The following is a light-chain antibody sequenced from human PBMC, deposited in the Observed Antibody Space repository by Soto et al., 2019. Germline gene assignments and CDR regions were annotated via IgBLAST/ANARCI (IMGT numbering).Light chain of an antibody. CDR3: TSYSSYRVLV. V-gene: IGLV2-14*01. CDR1: SSDIGGYKY. Sequence: QSALTQPASVSGSLGQSITISCTGTSSDIGGYKYVSWYQQHPGKAPKLIIFEVSNRPSGVSDRFSGSNSGNTASLTISGLQAEDEADYYCTSYSSYRVLVFGGGTKVTGL. J-gene: IGLJ3*02. CDR2: EVS.